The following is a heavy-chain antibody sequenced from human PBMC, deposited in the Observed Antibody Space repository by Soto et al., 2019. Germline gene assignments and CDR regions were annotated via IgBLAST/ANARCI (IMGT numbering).Heavy chain of an antibody. D-gene: IGHD6-13*01. CDR1: GFTFSSYG. CDR3: ARERGVIAVALRVYYGMDV. Sequence: QVQLVESGGGVVPPGRSLRLSCAASGFTFSSYGMHWVRQAPGKGLEWGAGIWYDGSNKYYADSVKGGFTISRDKSKNTLYLKMNSISDEDTAVYYCARERGVIAVALRVYYGMDVWGQGTTVTVSS. V-gene: IGHV3-33*01. CDR2: IWYDGSNK. J-gene: IGHJ6*02.